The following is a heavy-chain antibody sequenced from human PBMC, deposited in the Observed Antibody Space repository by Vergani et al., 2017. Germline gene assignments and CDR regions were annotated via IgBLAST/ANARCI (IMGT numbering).Heavy chain of an antibody. Sequence: QVQLVQSGAEVKKPGSSVKVSCKASGGTFSSYAISWVRQAPGQGLEWMGRIIPIFGTANYAQKFQGRVTITADESTSTAYMELSSLRSEDTAVYYCAREDKLEYSSGWYGAFDIWGQGTMVTVSS. D-gene: IGHD6-19*01. CDR2: IIPIFGTA. J-gene: IGHJ3*02. V-gene: IGHV1-69*13. CDR1: GGTFSSYA. CDR3: AREDKLEYSSGWYGAFDI.